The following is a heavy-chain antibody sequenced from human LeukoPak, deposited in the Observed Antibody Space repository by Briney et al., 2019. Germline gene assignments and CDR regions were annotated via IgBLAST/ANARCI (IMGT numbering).Heavy chain of an antibody. D-gene: IGHD5-18*01. V-gene: IGHV4-31*03. Sequence: PSETLSLTCTVSGGSISSGGYYWSWIRQHPGKDLEWIGYIYYSGSAYYNPSLKSRVTISVDTSKNQFSLKLSSVTAADTAVYYCARDGTAMHDYWGQGTLVTVSS. CDR1: GGSISSGGYY. CDR2: IYYSGSA. J-gene: IGHJ4*02. CDR3: ARDGTAMHDY.